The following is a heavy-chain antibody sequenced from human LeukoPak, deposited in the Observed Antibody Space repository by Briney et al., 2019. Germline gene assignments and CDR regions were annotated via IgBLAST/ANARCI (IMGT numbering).Heavy chain of an antibody. CDR1: GITFNSYT. CDR2: ISSSSSTI. V-gene: IGHV3-48*01. CDR3: ARVPYRIFDY. D-gene: IGHD4-11*01. J-gene: IGHJ4*02. Sequence: GGSLRLSCAASGITFNSYTMNWVRQAPGKGLEWVSYISSSSSTIYYADSVKGRFTISRDNAKNSLYLQMNSLRAEDTAVYYCARVPYRIFDYWGQGTLVTVSS.